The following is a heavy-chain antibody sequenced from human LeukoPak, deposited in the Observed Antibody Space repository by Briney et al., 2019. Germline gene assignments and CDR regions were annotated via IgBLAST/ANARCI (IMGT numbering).Heavy chain of an antibody. CDR1: GFTFSNYW. J-gene: IGHJ3*01. Sequence: GGSLRLSCAVSGFTFSNYWMSWVRQAPAKGLEWVAYINQDGSERYYVDSMEGRFTISRDNAEKSLFLQMNNLRVEDTALYYCGRYGSYLDAVDFWGQGTLVTV. CDR3: GRYGSYLDAVDF. V-gene: IGHV3-7*01. CDR2: INQDGSER. D-gene: IGHD1-26*01.